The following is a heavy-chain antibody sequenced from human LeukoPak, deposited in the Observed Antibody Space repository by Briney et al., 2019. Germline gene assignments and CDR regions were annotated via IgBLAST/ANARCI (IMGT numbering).Heavy chain of an antibody. J-gene: IGHJ3*02. CDR1: GGSISSYY. V-gene: IGHV4-59*01. CDR2: IYYSGST. D-gene: IGHD3-10*01. CDR3: ARDYGSGSYYNFHDAFDI. Sequence: SETLSLTCTVSGGSISSYYWSWIRQPPGKGLEWIGYIYYSGSTNCNPSLKSRVTISVDTSKNQFSLKLSSVTAADTAVYYCARDYGSGSYYNFHDAFDIWGQGTMVTVSS.